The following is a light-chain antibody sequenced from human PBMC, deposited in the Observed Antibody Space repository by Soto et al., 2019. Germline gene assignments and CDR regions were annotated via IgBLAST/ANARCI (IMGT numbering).Light chain of an antibody. V-gene: IGLV2-8*01. Sequence: QSVLTQPPSASGSPGQSVTISCTGTSSDVGGYNYVSWYQQHPGKAPKLMIYEVSKRPSGGPDRFSGSKSGNTASLTVSGLQAEDEADYYCSSYAGSNNYVFGTGTKVTVL. J-gene: IGLJ1*01. CDR2: EVS. CDR1: SSDVGGYNY. CDR3: SSYAGSNNYV.